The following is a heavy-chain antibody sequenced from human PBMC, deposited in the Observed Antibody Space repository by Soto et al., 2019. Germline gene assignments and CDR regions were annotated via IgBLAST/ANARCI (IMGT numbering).Heavy chain of an antibody. V-gene: IGHV4-59*01. Sequence: QVQLQESGPGLVKPSETLSLTCTVSGGSLSPLYWSWIRQPPGKGLEWIGYIYYSGTTNYNASLRSRVTISVDTSKNQVSLNLRSVTAADTAVYYCARGGWSMDSWGHGTLVTVSS. CDR2: IYYSGTT. D-gene: IGHD2-15*01. J-gene: IGHJ5*01. CDR3: ARGGWSMDS. CDR1: GGSLSPLY.